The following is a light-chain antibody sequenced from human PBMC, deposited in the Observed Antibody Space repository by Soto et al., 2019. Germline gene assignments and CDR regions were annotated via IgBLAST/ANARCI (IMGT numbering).Light chain of an antibody. CDR3: QRYNGNSRT. Sequence: DFQMTQSPSTLSASVGDTVTITCRASQSISNWLAWYQQKPGEAPKLLIYQASSLGSGVPSRFSGSGSGTEFTLTVASLQPDDFATYYCQRYNGNSRTFGQGTKVEIK. CDR1: QSISNW. J-gene: IGKJ1*01. V-gene: IGKV1-5*03. CDR2: QAS.